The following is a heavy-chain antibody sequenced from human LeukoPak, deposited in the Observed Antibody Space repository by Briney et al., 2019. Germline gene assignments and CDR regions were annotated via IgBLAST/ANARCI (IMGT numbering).Heavy chain of an antibody. CDR1: GYTFTGYY. J-gene: IGHJ4*02. CDR2: INPNSGGT. Sequence: ASVKVSCKASGYTFTGYYMHWERQAPGQGLEWMGRINPNSGGTNYAQKFQGRVTMTRDTSISTAYMELSRLRSDDTAVYYCARDQTPDHPSYLDYWGQGTLVTVSS. D-gene: IGHD1-14*01. CDR3: ARDQTPDHPSYLDY. V-gene: IGHV1-2*06.